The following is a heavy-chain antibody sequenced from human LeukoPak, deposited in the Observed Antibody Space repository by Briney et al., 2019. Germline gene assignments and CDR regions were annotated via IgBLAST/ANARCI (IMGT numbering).Heavy chain of an antibody. D-gene: IGHD3-16*02. CDR2: ICDSGSST. J-gene: IGHJ4*02. CDR3: EKGSLRLGELSSWTLDY. CDR1: GFTFSTYA. Sequence: GGSLRLSCAASGFTFSTYAMSWVRQAPGKGLEWVSSICDSGSSTSYADSAKGLFTISRDNSKNTLDLQMNSLRAEDTAIYYCEKGSLRLGELSSWTLDYWGQGTLVTVSS. V-gene: IGHV3-23*01.